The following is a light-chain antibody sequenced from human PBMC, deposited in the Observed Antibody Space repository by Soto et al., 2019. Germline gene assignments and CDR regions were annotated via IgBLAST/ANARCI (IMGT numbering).Light chain of an antibody. CDR2: EGN. CDR3: CSYAGGPRPVL. V-gene: IGLV2-23*01. Sequence: SALTQPASVSGSPGQSITISCTGASSDVGSYNLVSWYQQHPGKAPKLIIYEGNKRPSGISNRFSGSKSGNTASLTISGLQAEDEADYYCCSYAGGPRPVLFGGGTKLTVL. CDR1: SSDVGSYNL. J-gene: IGLJ2*01.